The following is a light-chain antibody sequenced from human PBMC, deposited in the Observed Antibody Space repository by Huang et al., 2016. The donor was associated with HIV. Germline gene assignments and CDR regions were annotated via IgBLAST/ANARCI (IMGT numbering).Light chain of an antibody. CDR2: DAS. CDR1: QSISR. V-gene: IGKV3-15*01. J-gene: IGKJ1*01. CDR3: QQYDDWPPWT. Sequence: EIVMTQSPPTLSVSPGEGSTLSCRASQSISRLAWYQQKPGQAPRLLIYDASSRATGIPPRFSGAGSGTDFTLTISSLQSEDFALYYCQQYDDWPPWTFGQGTKVEMK.